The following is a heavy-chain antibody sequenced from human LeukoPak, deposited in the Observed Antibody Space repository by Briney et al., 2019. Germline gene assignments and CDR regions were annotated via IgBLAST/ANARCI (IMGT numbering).Heavy chain of an antibody. V-gene: IGHV3-48*01. CDR3: ARGRGYSYGTDY. D-gene: IGHD5-18*01. Sequence: GGSLRLSCAASGFTFSSYSMNWVRQAPGKGLEWVSCISSSGSTIYYADSVKGRFTISGDNAKNSLYLQMNSLRAEDTAVYYCARGRGYSYGTDYWGQGTLITVSS. CDR1: GFTFSSYS. J-gene: IGHJ4*02. CDR2: ISSSGSTI.